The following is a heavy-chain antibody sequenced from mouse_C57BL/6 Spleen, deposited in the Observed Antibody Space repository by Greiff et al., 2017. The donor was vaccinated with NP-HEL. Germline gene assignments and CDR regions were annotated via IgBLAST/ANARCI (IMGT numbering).Heavy chain of an antibody. CDR2: IWRGGGT. J-gene: IGHJ4*01. CDR1: GFSLTSYG. Sequence: QVQLKESGPGLVQPSQSLSITCTVSGFSLTSYGVHWVRQSPGKGLEWLGVIWRGGGTAYYAAFMSRLSTTKDNSKSQVFFKMNSLQADDTAIYYCAKTGITTVVDAMDYWGQGTSVTVSS. D-gene: IGHD1-1*01. V-gene: IGHV2-5*01. CDR3: AKTGITTVVDAMDY.